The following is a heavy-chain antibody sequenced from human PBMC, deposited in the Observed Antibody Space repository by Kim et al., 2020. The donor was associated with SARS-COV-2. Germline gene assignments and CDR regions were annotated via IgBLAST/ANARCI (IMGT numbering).Heavy chain of an antibody. D-gene: IGHD2-21*01. V-gene: IGHV3-7*05. Sequence: GGSLRLSCAASGFTFSTYWMTWVRQAPGKGLEWVANIKQDGSEKYYVGSLKGRFIISRDNAKDSLSLQMNSLRAEDTAVYYCARYSFHGFDTWGQGTMVTVSP. J-gene: IGHJ3*02. CDR3: ARYSFHGFDT. CDR2: IKQDGSEK. CDR1: GFTFSTYW.